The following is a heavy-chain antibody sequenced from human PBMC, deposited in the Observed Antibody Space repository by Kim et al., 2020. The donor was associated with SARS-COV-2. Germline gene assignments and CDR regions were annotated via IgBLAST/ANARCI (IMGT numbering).Heavy chain of an antibody. J-gene: IGHJ4*02. D-gene: IGHD5-12*01. V-gene: IGHV1-18*01. CDR1: GYTFTSYG. CDR3: ARPTGPPEMAPTFFDY. Sequence: ASVKVSCKASGYTFTSYGISWVRQAPGQGLEWMGWISAYNGNTNYAQKLQGRVTMTTDTSTSTAYMELRSLRSDDPAVYYCARPTGPPEMAPTFFDYWGQGTLVTVSS. CDR2: ISAYNGNT.